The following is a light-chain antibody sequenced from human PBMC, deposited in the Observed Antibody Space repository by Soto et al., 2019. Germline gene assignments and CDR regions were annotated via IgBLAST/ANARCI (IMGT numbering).Light chain of an antibody. J-gene: IGKJ1*01. CDR1: QSISSW. Sequence: DIKMNQSPSTLSASVGDRVTITCRASQSISSWLAWYQQKPGKAPKLLIYKASTLKSGVPSRFSGSGSGTEFTLTISSLQPDDFATYYCQHYNSYSEAFGQGTNVDIK. V-gene: IGKV1-5*03. CDR3: QHYNSYSEA. CDR2: KAS.